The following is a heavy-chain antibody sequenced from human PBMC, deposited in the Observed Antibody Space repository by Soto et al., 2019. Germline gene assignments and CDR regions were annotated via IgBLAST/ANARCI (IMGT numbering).Heavy chain of an antibody. CDR1: GFTFSSYG. Sequence: QVQLVESGGGVVQPGRSLRLSCAASGFTFSSYGMHWVRQAPGKGLEWVAVIWNDGSNKYYADSVKGRFTISRDNSKNTLYLQMNSLRAEDTAVYYCARDSGYVEMATLSWDFDYWGQGTLVTVSS. CDR3: ARDSGYVEMATLSWDFDY. CDR2: IWNDGSNK. J-gene: IGHJ4*02. V-gene: IGHV3-33*01. D-gene: IGHD5-12*01.